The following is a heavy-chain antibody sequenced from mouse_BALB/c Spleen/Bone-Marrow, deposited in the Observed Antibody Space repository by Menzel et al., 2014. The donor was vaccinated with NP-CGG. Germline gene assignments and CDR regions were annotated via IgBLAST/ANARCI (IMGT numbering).Heavy chain of an antibody. Sequence: VQLQQPGPSLVKPSQTLSLTCSVTGDSITSGYWNWIRKFPGNKLEYMGYISYSGSTYYNPSLKSRISITRDTSKNLYYLQLKSVTTKDTATYYCARSGSSGYHYYAMDYWGQGTSVTVSS. J-gene: IGHJ4*01. CDR2: ISYSGST. D-gene: IGHD3-1*01. CDR1: GDSITSGY. V-gene: IGHV3-8*02. CDR3: ARSGSSGYHYYAMDY.